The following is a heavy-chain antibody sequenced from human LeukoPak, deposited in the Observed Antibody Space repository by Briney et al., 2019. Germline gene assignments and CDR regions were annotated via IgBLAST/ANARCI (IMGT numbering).Heavy chain of an antibody. V-gene: IGHV4-59*01. CDR1: GGSISSYY. CDR2: IYYSGST. Sequence: SETLSLTCTVSGGSISSYYWSWSRQPPGRGLEWIGYIYYSGSTNYNPSVKSRVTISVDTSKNQFSLKLSSVTAADTAVYYCAREDYDSSGYHFDYWGQGTLVTVSS. CDR3: AREDYDSSGYHFDY. D-gene: IGHD3-22*01. J-gene: IGHJ4*02.